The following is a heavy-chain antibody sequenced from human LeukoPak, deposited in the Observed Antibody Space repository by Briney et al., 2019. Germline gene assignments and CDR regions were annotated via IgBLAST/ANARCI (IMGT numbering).Heavy chain of an antibody. D-gene: IGHD6-19*01. V-gene: IGHV4-59*01. CDR3: ARGGSGRIYYFDY. CDR2: IYYSGST. CDR1: GGSISSYY. J-gene: IGHJ4*02. Sequence: TSSETLSLTCTVSGGSISSYYWSWIRQPPGKGLECIGYIYYSGSTNYNPSLKSRVTISVDMSKNQFSLKLSSVTAADTAVYYCARGGSGRIYYFDYWGQGTLVTVSS.